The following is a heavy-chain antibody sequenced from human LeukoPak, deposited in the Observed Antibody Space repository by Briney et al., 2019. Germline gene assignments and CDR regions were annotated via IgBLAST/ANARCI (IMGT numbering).Heavy chain of an antibody. CDR3: ARHRSLHSSGGSCCYGMDV. J-gene: IGHJ6*02. D-gene: IGHD2-15*01. CDR1: GYIFTSYW. V-gene: IGHV5-51*01. CDR2: IYPGDSDT. Sequence: GESLQISCKGSGYIFTSYWIGWVRQLPGKGLEWMGIIYPGDSDTRYSPSFQGQVTISADKSISTAYLQWSSLKASDTAMYYCARHRSLHSSGGSCCYGMDVWGQGTTVTVSS.